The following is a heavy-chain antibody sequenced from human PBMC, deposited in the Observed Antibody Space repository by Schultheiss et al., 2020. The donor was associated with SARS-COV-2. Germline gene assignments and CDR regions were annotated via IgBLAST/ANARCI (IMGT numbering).Heavy chain of an antibody. J-gene: IGHJ4*02. CDR3: ARHPPWYSRLFDY. D-gene: IGHD6-13*01. Sequence: SETLSLTCTVSGGSISSSSYYWGWIRQPPGKGLEWIGSIYYSGSTYYNPSLKSRVTISVDTSKNQFSLKLSSVTAADTAVYYCARHPPWYSRLFDYWGQGTLVTVSS. CDR1: GGSISSSSYY. V-gene: IGHV4-39*01. CDR2: IYYSGST.